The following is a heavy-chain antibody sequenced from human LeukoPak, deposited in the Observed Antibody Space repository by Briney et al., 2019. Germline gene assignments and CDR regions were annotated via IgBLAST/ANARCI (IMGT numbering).Heavy chain of an antibody. J-gene: IGHJ4*02. D-gene: IGHD5-24*01. CDR1: GYTFTGFY. V-gene: IGHV1-2*02. CDR3: ARVGATRSYFDY. Sequence: ASVKVSCKASGYTFTGFYMHWVRQAPGQGLEWMGWINPNSGGTNYAQKFQGRVTMTRDTSISTAYMELSRLRSDDTAVYYCARVGATRSYFDYWGQGTLVTVSS. CDR2: INPNSGGT.